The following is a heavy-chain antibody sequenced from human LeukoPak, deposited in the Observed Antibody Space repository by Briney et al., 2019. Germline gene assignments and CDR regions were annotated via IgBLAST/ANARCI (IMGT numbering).Heavy chain of an antibody. CDR1: GFTFSSYG. Sequence: PGGPLRLSCAASGFTFSSYGMHWVRQAPGKGLEWVAVIWYDGSNKYYADSVKGRFTISRDNSKNTLYLQMNSLRAEDTAVYYCARGTAYSSSWYDWFDPWGQGTLVTVSS. CDR3: ARGTAYSSSWYDWFDP. CDR2: IWYDGSNK. V-gene: IGHV3-33*08. D-gene: IGHD6-13*01. J-gene: IGHJ5*02.